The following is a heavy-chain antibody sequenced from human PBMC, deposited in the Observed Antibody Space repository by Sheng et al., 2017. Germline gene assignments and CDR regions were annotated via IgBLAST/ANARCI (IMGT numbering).Heavy chain of an antibody. Sequence: EVQLVESGGGLVQPGGSLRLSCAASGFTFNTYWMHWVRQAPGKGLVWVSRINRDGSSTSYADSVKGRFTISRDNAKNTLYLQMNSLRAEDTAVYYCARVSRPYYDATGDFDPWGQGTLVTVSS. CDR2: INRDGSST. V-gene: IGHV3-74*01. D-gene: IGHD3-22*01. CDR1: GFTFNTYW. CDR3: ARVSRPYYDATGDFDP. J-gene: IGHJ5*02.